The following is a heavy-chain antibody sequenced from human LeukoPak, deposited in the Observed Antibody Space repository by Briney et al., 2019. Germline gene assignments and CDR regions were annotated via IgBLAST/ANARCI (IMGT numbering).Heavy chain of an antibody. J-gene: IGHJ4*02. CDR2: INPSGGNT. Sequence: ASVKVSCKGSGYTFTSYYIHWVRQAPGQGLEWMGIINPSGGNTNYAQKFQGRVTMTRDTSTSTVYTELSSLRSEDTAVYYCALPSSGYYGGLDYWGQGTLVTVSA. V-gene: IGHV1-46*01. D-gene: IGHD6-19*01. CDR3: ALPSSGYYGGLDY. CDR1: GYTFTSYY.